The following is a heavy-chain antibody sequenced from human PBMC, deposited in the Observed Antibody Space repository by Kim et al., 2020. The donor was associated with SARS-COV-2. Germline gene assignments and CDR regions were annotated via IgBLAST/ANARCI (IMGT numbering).Heavy chain of an antibody. CDR2: IYYTGST. Sequence: SETLSLTCTVSGGSVSSGSYYWSWIRQPPGKGLEWIAYIYYTGSTNYNPSLKTRVTISVDTSNNQFSLKVSSVTAADTAIYYCARYSSSSVTFDCWGQVTLVTVSS. J-gene: IGHJ4*02. D-gene: IGHD6-6*01. CDR3: ARYSSSSVTFDC. V-gene: IGHV4-61*01. CDR1: GGSVSSGSYY.